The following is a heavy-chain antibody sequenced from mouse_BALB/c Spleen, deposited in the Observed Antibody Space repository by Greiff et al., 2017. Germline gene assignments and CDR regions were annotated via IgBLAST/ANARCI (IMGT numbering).Heavy chain of an antibody. CDR3: ARGLYGMNAMDY. CDR2: ISYSGST. V-gene: IGHV3-8*02. J-gene: IGHJ4*01. CDR1: GDSFTSGY. D-gene: IGHD2-1*01. Sequence: EVKLMESGPSLVKPSQTLSLTCSVTGDSFTSGYWNWIRKFPGNKLEYMGYISYSGSTYYNPSLKSRISITRDTSKNQYYMQLNYVTTEDTSTYYCARGLYGMNAMDYWGQGTSVTVSS.